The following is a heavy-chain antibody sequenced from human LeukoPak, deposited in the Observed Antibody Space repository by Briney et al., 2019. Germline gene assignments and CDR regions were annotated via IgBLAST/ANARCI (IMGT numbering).Heavy chain of an antibody. J-gene: IGHJ4*02. Sequence: SETLSLTCTVSGGSISSGSYYWSWIRQPAGKGLEWIGRIYTSGSTNYNPSLKSRVTISVDTSKNQFSLKLSSVTAADTAVYYCASAHYYGSGDDYWGQGTLVTVSS. CDR3: ASAHYYGSGDDY. CDR2: IYTSGST. D-gene: IGHD3-10*01. CDR1: GGSISSGSYY. V-gene: IGHV4-61*02.